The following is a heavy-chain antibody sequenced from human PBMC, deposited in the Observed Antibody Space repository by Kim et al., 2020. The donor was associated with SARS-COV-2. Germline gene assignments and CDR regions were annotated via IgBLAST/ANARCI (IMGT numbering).Heavy chain of an antibody. D-gene: IGHD3-22*01. CDR1: GFTFSSYS. Sequence: GGSLRLSCVGSGFTFSSYSMNWVRQAPGKGLEWGSYISYSSSTIKYADSVKGRLTISRDNAKNSLFLQMNSLRAEDTAVYYCARESSDYDSRSYFHEYIHHWGQGALVIVSS. CDR3: ARESSDYDSRSYFHEYIHH. CDR2: ISYSSSTI. V-gene: IGHV3-48*04. J-gene: IGHJ1*01.